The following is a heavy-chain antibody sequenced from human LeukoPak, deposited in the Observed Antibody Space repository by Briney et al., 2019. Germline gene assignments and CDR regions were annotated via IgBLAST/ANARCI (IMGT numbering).Heavy chain of an antibody. Sequence: GVSLRLSCAASGFTCSNFGMNWVRKSPGKGREWVSAISGRGGITYCADSVKGLFTISGDNSKNTLYLKINSQRAEDTAAYYCAKAAGGDSDELDYWGQGTLVTVSS. D-gene: IGHD4-17*01. J-gene: IGHJ4*02. V-gene: IGHV3-23*01. CDR3: AKAAGGDSDELDY. CDR1: GFTCSNFG. CDR2: ISGRGGIT.